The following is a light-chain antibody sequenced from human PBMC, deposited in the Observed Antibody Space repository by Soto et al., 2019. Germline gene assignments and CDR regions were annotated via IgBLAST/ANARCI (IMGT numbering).Light chain of an antibody. J-gene: IGKJ1*01. V-gene: IGKV3-20*01. Sequence: EIVLTQSPGTLSLSPGKRATLSCRASQSISSSYLAWYQQRPGQAPRLLIYGESSRATGIPDRFSGSGSGTEFTITISRLEPEDFAVYYCQQYGSSSWTFGQGTKVEIK. CDR2: GES. CDR1: QSISSSY. CDR3: QQYGSSSWT.